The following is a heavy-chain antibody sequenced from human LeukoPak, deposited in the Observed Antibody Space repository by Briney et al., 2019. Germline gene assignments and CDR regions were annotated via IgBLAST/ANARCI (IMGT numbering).Heavy chain of an antibody. CDR2: IYSGGST. D-gene: IGHD4-23*01. V-gene: IGHV3-66*02. J-gene: IGHJ5*02. Sequence: GGSLRLSCAASGFTVSSNYMSWVRQAPGKGLEWVSVIYSGGSTYYADSVKGRFTISRDNSKNTLYLQMNSLKAEDTAVYYCARDCYGGNWFDPWGQGTLVTVSS. CDR1: GFTVSSNY. CDR3: ARDCYGGNWFDP.